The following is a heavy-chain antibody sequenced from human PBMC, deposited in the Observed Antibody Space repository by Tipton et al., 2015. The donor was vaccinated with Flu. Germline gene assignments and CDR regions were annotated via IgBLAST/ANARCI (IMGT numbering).Heavy chain of an antibody. CDR2: IDASGTST. Sequence: LSLTCTVSGGSISSNSYSWGWVRQPPGKGLEWVSNIDASGTSTSYADSVKGRFTISRDNSKNTLYLQMNRLRVEDTAIYYCAKDWGNILILPAANFDYWGQGTLVTVSS. D-gene: IGHD2-2*01. V-gene: IGHV3-23*01. CDR1: GGSISSNSYS. CDR3: AKDWGNILILPAANFDY. J-gene: IGHJ4*02.